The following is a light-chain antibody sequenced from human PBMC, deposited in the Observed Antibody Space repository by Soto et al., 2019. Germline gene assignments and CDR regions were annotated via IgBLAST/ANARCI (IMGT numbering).Light chain of an antibody. Sequence: DIPMTQSPSTPSGSVGDRVTITSRASQTISSWLAWYQQKPGKAPKLLIYKASTLKSGVPSRFSGSGSGTEFTLTISSLQPDDFATYYCQHSNSYSEAFGQGTKVELK. CDR2: KAS. CDR3: QHSNSYSEA. V-gene: IGKV1-5*03. CDR1: QTISSW. J-gene: IGKJ1*01.